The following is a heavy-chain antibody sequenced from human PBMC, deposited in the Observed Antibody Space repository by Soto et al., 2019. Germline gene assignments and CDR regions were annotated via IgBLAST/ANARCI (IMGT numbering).Heavy chain of an antibody. D-gene: IGHD2-2*01. CDR2: ISAYIGNT. CDR3: SLTTDQLLPIDY. V-gene: IGHV1-18*01. CDR1: GYTFTSYG. Sequence: QVQLVQSGAEVKKPGASVKVSCNAFGYTFTSYGISWVRQAPGQGLEWMGWISAYIGNTIYAQKLQGRVTMTTATSTSTAYMELRSLRSDDTAVYYCSLTTDQLLPIDYWGQGTLVTVSS. J-gene: IGHJ4*02.